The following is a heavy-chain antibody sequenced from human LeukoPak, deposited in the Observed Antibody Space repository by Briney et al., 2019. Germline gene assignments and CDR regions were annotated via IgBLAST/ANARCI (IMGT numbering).Heavy chain of an antibody. CDR3: ARREYSSSFRY. Sequence: PSETLSLTCAVYGGSFSGYYWSWIRQPPGKGLEWIGEINHSGSTNYNPSLKSRVTISVDTSKNQFSLKLSSVTAADTAVYYRARREYSSSFRYWGQGTLVTVSS. D-gene: IGHD6-6*01. CDR2: INHSGST. CDR1: GGSFSGYY. J-gene: IGHJ4*02. V-gene: IGHV4-34*01.